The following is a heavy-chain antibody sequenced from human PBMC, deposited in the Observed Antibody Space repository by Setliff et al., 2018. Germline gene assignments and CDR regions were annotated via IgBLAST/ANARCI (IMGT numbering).Heavy chain of an antibody. Sequence: SETLSLTCTVSGASLSSGTYYWGWIRQPPGKGLEWIGRIYYRGDTYYNASLKGRFTISRDNANNSMSLQMNSLRAEDSGVYYCTRALAEGSPAYWGQGTLVTVSS. CDR2: IYYRGDT. CDR3: TRALAEGSPAY. CDR1: GASLSSGTYY. V-gene: IGHV4-39*02. D-gene: IGHD2-15*01. J-gene: IGHJ4*02.